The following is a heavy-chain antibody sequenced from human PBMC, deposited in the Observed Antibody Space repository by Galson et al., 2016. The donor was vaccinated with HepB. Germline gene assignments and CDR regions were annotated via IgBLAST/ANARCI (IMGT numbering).Heavy chain of an antibody. D-gene: IGHD3-22*01. J-gene: IGHJ6*02. CDR2: IKSKTDGGTT. V-gene: IGHV3-15*07. CDR1: GFTFINGW. Sequence: SLRLSCAASGFTFINGWMNWVRQAPGKGLEWVGRIKSKTDGGTTDYAAPVKGRFTISRDDSKNTLYLQMNSLKTEDTAVYYCTTPYDSSGHFYPYYYAMDVWGQGTTVTVSS. CDR3: TTPYDSSGHFYPYYYAMDV.